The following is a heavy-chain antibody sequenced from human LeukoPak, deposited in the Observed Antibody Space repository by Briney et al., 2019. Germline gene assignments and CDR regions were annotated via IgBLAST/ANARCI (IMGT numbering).Heavy chain of an antibody. CDR1: GGSISSYY. CDR2: IYYSGST. J-gene: IGHJ4*02. V-gene: IGHV4-59*01. CDR3: ARSANYYGSGSYPDY. D-gene: IGHD3-10*01. Sequence: PSETLSLTCTVSGGSISSYYWSWIRQPPGKGLEWIGYIYYSGSTNYNPSPKSRVTISVDTSKNQFSLKLSSVTAADTAVYYCARSANYYGSGSYPDYWGQGTLVTVSS.